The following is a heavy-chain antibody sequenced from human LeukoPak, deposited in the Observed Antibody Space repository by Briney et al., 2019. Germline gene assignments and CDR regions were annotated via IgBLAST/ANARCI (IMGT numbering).Heavy chain of an antibody. V-gene: IGHV5-51*01. CDR1: GYTFSTSW. J-gene: IGHJ4*02. CDR2: IYPADSDT. Sequence: GESLKISCKGSGYTFSTSWIGWVRQMPGKGLEWMGIIYPADSDTRYSPSFQGQVTISADKSITTAYLQWSSLRASDTAIYYCARSGGARFDYWGQGTLVTVSS. CDR3: ARSGGARFDY. D-gene: IGHD3-16*01.